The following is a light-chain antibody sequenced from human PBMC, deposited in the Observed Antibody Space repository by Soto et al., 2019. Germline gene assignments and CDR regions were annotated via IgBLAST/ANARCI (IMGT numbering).Light chain of an antibody. J-gene: IGKJ5*01. CDR3: QQRSNWPPSIT. V-gene: IGKV3-15*01. CDR1: QSVSSN. Sequence: EIVMTQSPATLSVSPGERATLSCRASQSVSSNLGWYQQKVGQAPRLLIYGASSRATGIPARFSGSGSGTEFNLTISSLEPEDFAVYYCQQRSNWPPSITFGQGTRLEIK. CDR2: GAS.